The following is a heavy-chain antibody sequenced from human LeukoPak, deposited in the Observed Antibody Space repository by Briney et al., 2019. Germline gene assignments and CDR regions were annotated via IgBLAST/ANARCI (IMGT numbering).Heavy chain of an antibody. V-gene: IGHV3-11*06. Sequence: GGSLRLSCAASGFTFSDYYMSWIRQAPGKGLEWVSYISSSSSYTNYADSVKGRFTISRDNSKNTLNLQMNSLRAEDTAVYYCVKDRTGTYTLDYWGQGTLVTVSS. CDR1: GFTFSDYY. D-gene: IGHD3-10*01. J-gene: IGHJ4*02. CDR3: VKDRTGTYTLDY. CDR2: ISSSSSYT.